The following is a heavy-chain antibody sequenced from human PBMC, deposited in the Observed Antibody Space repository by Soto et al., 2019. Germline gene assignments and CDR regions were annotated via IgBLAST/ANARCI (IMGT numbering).Heavy chain of an antibody. Sequence: GGSLRLSCAASGFTFSSYWMHWVRQAPGKGLVWVSRINSDGSSTSYADSVKGRFTISRDNAKNTLYLQMNSLRAEDTAVYYCARTAVAGTRYSYYGMDVWRQRTTVTVSS. V-gene: IGHV3-74*01. CDR3: ARTAVAGTRYSYYGMDV. J-gene: IGHJ6*02. CDR1: GFTFSSYW. CDR2: INSDGSST. D-gene: IGHD6-19*01.